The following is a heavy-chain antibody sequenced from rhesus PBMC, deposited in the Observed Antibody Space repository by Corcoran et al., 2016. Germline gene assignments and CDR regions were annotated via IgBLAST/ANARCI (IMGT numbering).Heavy chain of an antibody. CDR3: AGDQGEYSGWSFFSNSLDV. D-gene: IGHD6-13*01. CDR2: SNGHSGSA. V-gene: IGHV4-80*01. CDR1: GVSISSYW. Sequence: QVQLQESGPGRVKPSETLSLTCAVSGVSISSYWWSWFRQPPGKGLERVGESNGHSGSAYYNATHRSIVTISNDTTKDQFSLKLGSVTAADKAVSYCAGDQGEYSGWSFFSNSLDVWGRGVLVTVSS. J-gene: IGHJ5-2*02.